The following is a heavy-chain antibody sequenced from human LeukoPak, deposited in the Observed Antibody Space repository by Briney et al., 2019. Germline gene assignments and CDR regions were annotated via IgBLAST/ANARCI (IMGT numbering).Heavy chain of an antibody. Sequence: GGSLRLSCAASGFTFSKYWMHWVRQAPGKGLVWVSRINSDGSNTNYADSVKGRFTVSRDNTKNTLFLQMNNARAEDTAVHYCASTNDYADENYWGQGTLVTVSS. D-gene: IGHD4-17*01. CDR2: INSDGSNT. J-gene: IGHJ4*02. V-gene: IGHV3-74*01. CDR3: ASTNDYADENY. CDR1: GFTFSKYW.